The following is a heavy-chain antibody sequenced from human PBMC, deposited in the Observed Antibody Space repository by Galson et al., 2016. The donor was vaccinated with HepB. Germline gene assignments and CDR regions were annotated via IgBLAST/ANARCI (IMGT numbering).Heavy chain of an antibody. CDR2: IIPVFGPP. CDR1: GGTVSTYA. D-gene: IGHD2-21*01. V-gene: IGHV1-69*13. Sequence: SVKVSCKASGGTVSTYAISWARQAPGQGLEWMGGIIPVFGPPNYARKFEGRVTITADESTSTVYMELNSLRSEDTAVYYCMLGSCSPKCYSHSPYYYYYGMGVWGQGTTVTVSS. J-gene: IGHJ6*02. CDR3: MLGSCSPKCYSHSPYYYYYGMGV.